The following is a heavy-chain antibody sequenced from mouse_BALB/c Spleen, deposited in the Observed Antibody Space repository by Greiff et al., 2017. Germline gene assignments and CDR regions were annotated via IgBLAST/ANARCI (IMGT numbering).Heavy chain of an antibody. V-gene: IGHV3-5*02. J-gene: IGHJ4*01. CDR1: GISITTGNYR. Sequence: EVKLMESGPGLVKPSQTVSLTCTVTGISITTGNYRWSWIRQFPGNKLEWIGYIYYSGTITYNPSLTSRTTITRDTSKNQFFLEMNSLTAEDTATYYCARERRDYAMDYWGQGTSVTVSS. CDR3: ARERRDYAMDY. CDR2: IYYSGTI.